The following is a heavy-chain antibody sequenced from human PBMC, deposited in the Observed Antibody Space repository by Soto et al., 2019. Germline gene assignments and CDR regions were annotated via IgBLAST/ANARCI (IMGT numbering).Heavy chain of an antibody. CDR1: AYIFTNCW. Sequence: GESLKISCKGSAYIFTNCWIGWVRQKPGKGLEWMGIIYPGDSDTRYSPSFQGQVSISADKSITTAYLQWSSLRASDTAMYYCATSDVGQLEYCSGGSCYSAFDIWGQGTMVTVSS. V-gene: IGHV5-51*01. CDR3: ATSDVGQLEYCSGGSCYSAFDI. J-gene: IGHJ3*02. D-gene: IGHD2-15*01. CDR2: IYPGDSDT.